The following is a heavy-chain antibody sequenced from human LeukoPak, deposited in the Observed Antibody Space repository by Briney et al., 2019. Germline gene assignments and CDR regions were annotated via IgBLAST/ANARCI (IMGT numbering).Heavy chain of an antibody. CDR2: INHSGST. Sequence: PSETLSLTCAVYGGSFSGYYWSWIRQPPGKGLEWIGEINHSGSTNYNPSLKSRVTISVDTSKNQFSLKLSSVTAADTAVYYCARLTPLTMVRGNNWFDPWGQGTLVTVSS. D-gene: IGHD3-10*01. CDR1: GGSFSGYY. CDR3: ARLTPLTMVRGNNWFDP. V-gene: IGHV4-34*01. J-gene: IGHJ5*02.